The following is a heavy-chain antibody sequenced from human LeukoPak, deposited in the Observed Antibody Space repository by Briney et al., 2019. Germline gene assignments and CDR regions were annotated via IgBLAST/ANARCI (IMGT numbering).Heavy chain of an antibody. V-gene: IGHV3-7*01. Sequence: GGSLRLSCAASGFTFSSHWMSWVRQAPGKGLEWVANIKKDGSEKYYVDSVKGRFTISRDNAKNSLYLQMNSLRAEDTAMYYCASSGWYSTPNWFDPWGQGTLVIVSS. CDR1: GFTFSSHW. CDR2: IKKDGSEK. CDR3: ASSGWYSTPNWFDP. D-gene: IGHD6-19*01. J-gene: IGHJ5*02.